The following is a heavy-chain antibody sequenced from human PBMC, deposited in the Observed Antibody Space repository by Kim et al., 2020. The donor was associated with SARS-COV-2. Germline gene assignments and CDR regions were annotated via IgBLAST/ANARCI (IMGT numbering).Heavy chain of an antibody. CDR2: IRDTGTT. CDR1: GVSVSSGNYS. J-gene: IGHJ5*02. V-gene: IGHV4-39*01. CDR3: ASPKGVLRYLDWFDP. Sequence: SETLSLTCTVSGVSVSSGNYSWAWIRQAPGKGLEWIGNIRDTGTTHYNPSLKSRVSISVDTSENRFSLILSSVTAADTAVYYCASPKGVLRYLDWFDPWG. D-gene: IGHD3-9*01.